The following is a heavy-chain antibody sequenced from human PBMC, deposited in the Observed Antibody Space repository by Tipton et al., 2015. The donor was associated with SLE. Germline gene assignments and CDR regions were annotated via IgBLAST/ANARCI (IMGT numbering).Heavy chain of an antibody. CDR2: FYFSGSS. Sequence: TLSLTCSVSGVSISTYYWSWIRQSPGKGLEWIGFFYFSGSSQYNPSLKSRVTISVGKPENHFSLRLSAVTAADTAVYYCARDRGGNSSVYFDYWGQGTLVTVSS. J-gene: IGHJ4*02. CDR1: GVSISTYY. D-gene: IGHD4-23*01. V-gene: IGHV4-59*12. CDR3: ARDRGGNSSVYFDY.